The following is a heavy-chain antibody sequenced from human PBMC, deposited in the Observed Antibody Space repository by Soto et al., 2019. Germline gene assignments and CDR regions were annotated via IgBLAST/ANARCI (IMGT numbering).Heavy chain of an antibody. CDR1: GYAFTTYG. J-gene: IGHJ4*02. CDR3: ARGRYGDY. CDR2: ISAHNGNT. D-gene: IGHD1-1*01. Sequence: QVHLVQSGAEVKKPGASVKVSCKGSGYAFTTYGITWVRQAPGQGLEWMGWISAHNGNTNYAQKLQGRVTVTRDTSTSTAYMELRSMRSDDTAVYYCARGRYGDYWRQGALVTVSS. V-gene: IGHV1-18*01.